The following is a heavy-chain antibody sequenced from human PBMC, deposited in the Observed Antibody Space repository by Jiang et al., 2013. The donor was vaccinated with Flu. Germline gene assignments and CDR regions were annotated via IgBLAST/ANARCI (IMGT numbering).Heavy chain of an antibody. Sequence: GPGLVKPSETLSLTCTVSGGSISSYYWSWIRQPPGKGLEWIGYIYYSGSTNYNPSLKSRVTISVDTSKNQFSLKLSSVTAADTAVYYCARIEVAGGIRDNWFDPWGQGTLVTVSS. CDR1: GGSISSYY. D-gene: IGHD3-10*01. J-gene: IGHJ5*02. CDR2: IYYSGST. CDR3: ARIEVAGGIRDNWFDP. V-gene: IGHV4-59*01.